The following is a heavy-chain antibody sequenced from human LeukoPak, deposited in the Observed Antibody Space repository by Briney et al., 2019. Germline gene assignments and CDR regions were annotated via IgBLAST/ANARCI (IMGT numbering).Heavy chain of an antibody. Sequence: PGGSLRLSCAASGFTFSSYWMHWVRQAPGKGLVWGARIKSDGSSTTYANSVKGRFTISRDNAKNTLYLQMNSLRGEDTAVYYCAKGGSPSCYSSSGYWGQGTLVTVSS. V-gene: IGHV3-74*01. CDR2: IKSDGSST. J-gene: IGHJ4*02. CDR1: GFTFSSYW. D-gene: IGHD2-2*01. CDR3: AKGGSPSCYSSSGY.